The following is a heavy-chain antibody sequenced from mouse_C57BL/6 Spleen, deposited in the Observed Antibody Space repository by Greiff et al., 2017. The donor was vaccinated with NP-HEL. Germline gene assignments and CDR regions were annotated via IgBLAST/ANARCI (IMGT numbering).Heavy chain of an antibody. CDR3: ARRLYYDYDGGFAY. V-gene: IGHV2-2*01. CDR2: IWSGGST. CDR1: GFSLTSYG. Sequence: VHLVESGPGLVQPSQSLSITCTVSGFSLTSYGVHWVRQSPGKGLEWLGVIWSGGSTDYNAAFISRLSISKDNSKSQVFFKMNSLQADDTAIYYCARRLYYDYDGGFAYWGQGTLVTVSA. J-gene: IGHJ3*01. D-gene: IGHD2-4*01.